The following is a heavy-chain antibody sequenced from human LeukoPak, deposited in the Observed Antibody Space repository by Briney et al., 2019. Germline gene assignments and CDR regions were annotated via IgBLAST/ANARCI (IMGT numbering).Heavy chain of an antibody. CDR1: GGSFSGYY. V-gene: IGHV4-34*01. CDR3: ARELGDYDDY. D-gene: IGHD6-6*01. CDR2: INHSGST. Sequence: SETLSLTCAVYGGSFSGYYWSWIRQPPGKGLEWIGEINHSGSTNYNPSLKSRVIISVDTSKNQFSLKLSSVTAADTAVYYCARELGDYDDYWGQGTLVTVSS. J-gene: IGHJ4*02.